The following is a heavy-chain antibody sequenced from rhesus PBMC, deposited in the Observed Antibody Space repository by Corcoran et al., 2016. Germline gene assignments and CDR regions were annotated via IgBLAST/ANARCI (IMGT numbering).Heavy chain of an antibody. J-gene: IGHJ4*01. D-gene: IGHD6-25*01. CDR2: INGKNGNT. CDR1: GGSFSSNW. V-gene: IGHV4-80*01. Sequence: QVQLQESGPGLVKPSETLSLTCAVFGGSFSSNWWSWIRQPPGKGLEGIGEINGKNGNTNYNPYLKRRVTISEDESKHQCSLKLSSVPAADTAVYYCARFRGRQLSDWGQGVLVTVSS. CDR3: ARFRGRQLSD.